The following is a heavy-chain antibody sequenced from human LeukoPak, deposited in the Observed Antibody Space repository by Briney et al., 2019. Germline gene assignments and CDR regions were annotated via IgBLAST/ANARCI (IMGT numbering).Heavy chain of an antibody. CDR1: RFTFSSYS. CDR3: ARDPPGG. V-gene: IGHV3-21*01. J-gene: IGHJ4*02. D-gene: IGHD3-16*01. Sequence: GGSLRLSCAASRFTFSSYSMNWVRQAPGKGLEWVSSISSGSTHIYYADSVKGRFTISRDNAKNSLYLEMNSLRAEDTAVYYCARDPPGGWGQGTLVTVSS. CDR2: ISSGSTHI.